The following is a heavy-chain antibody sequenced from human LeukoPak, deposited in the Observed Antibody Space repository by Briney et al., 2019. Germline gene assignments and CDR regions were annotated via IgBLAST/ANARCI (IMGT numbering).Heavy chain of an antibody. CDR1: GFTFSSCT. V-gene: IGHV3-48*01. Sequence: PGGSLRLSCAASGFTFSSCTMNWVRQAPGKGLEWISYISGGSSTIYYADSVKGRFTISRDNARNSLYLHMNSLRPEDTAIYYCARRPVTQATRSLDYGSQGTLVAVSS. CDR3: ARRPVTQATRSLDY. D-gene: IGHD4-11*01. J-gene: IGHJ4*02. CDR2: ISGGSSTI.